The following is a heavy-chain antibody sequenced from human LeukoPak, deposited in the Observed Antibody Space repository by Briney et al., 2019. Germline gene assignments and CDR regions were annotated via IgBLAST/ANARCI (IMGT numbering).Heavy chain of an antibody. J-gene: IGHJ4*02. CDR2: VRNDGFDT. D-gene: IGHD4-23*01. Sequence: GGSLRLSCAASGFTFSSYGFHWLRQAADKGLEWVAFVRNDGFDTYHSNSVKGRFSISRDDSKNTVYLQMNSLRAEDTALYYCARDRGKDYFGDWGQGTQVTVSS. CDR3: ARDRGKDYFGD. V-gene: IGHV3-30*02. CDR1: GFTFSSYG.